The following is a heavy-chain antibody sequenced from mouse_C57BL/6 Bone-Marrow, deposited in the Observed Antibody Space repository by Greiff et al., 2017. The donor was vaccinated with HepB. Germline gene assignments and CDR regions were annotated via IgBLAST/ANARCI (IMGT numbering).Heavy chain of an antibody. J-gene: IGHJ2*01. D-gene: IGHD1-1*01. CDR3: TRRKGVIITTVDFDY. V-gene: IGHV1-15*01. CDR1: GYTFTDYE. Sequence: LQESGAELVRPGASVTLSCKASGYTFTDYEMHWVKQTPVHGLEWIGAIDPETGGTAYNQKFKGKAILTADKSSSTAYMELRSLTSEDSAVYYCTRRKGVIITTVDFDYWGQGTTLTVSS. CDR2: IDPETGGT.